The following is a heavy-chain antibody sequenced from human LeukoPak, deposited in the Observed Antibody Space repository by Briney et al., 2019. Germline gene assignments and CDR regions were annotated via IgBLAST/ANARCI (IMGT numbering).Heavy chain of an antibody. J-gene: IGHJ4*02. V-gene: IGHV3-53*01. Sequence: GGSLRLSCAASGFTVSKTFRSWVRQAAGKGLEGVSVIYSVGTTYYADSVKGRFTISRDNSKNTLYLQMNSLRAEDSAVYYCARGSGWFDYWGQGTLVTVSS. CDR1: GFTVSKTF. CDR2: IYSVGTT. D-gene: IGHD6-19*01. CDR3: ARGSGWFDY.